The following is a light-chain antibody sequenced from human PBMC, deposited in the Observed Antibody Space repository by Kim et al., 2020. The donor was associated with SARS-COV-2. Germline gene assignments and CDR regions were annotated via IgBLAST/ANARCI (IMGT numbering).Light chain of an antibody. CDR2: RDN. CDR1: NVGRKI. CDR3: QVWDSDTWV. J-gene: IGLJ3*02. V-gene: IGLV3-9*01. Sequence: SVALGQTATITCGGSNVGRKIVHWYQQTPGQAPVMVIDRDNKRPSGIPERFSASTSGNTATLTISRAQAGDEADYYCQVWDSDTWVFGGGTQLTVL.